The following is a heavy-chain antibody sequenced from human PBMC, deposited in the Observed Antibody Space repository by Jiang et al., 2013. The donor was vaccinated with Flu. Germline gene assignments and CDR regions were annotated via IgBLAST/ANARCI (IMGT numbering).Heavy chain of an antibody. CDR3: AHRRSGFFSGPMQDTFAY. J-gene: IGHJ3*01. V-gene: IGHV2-5*02. CDR1: GFSISTSGVG. Sequence: KPTQTLTLTCQFSGFSISTSGVGVGWIRQPPGKALEWLALIYWDDDKRYRPSLKDRLTITKDTSQNQVVLTMANVDTVDTGTYFCAHRRSGFFSGPMQDTFAYWGQGTTVTVSS. CDR2: IYWDDDK. D-gene: IGHD3-16*01.